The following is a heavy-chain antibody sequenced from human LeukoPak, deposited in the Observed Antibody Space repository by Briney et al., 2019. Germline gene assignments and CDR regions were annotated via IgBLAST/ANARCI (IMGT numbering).Heavy chain of an antibody. Sequence: QPGGSLRLSCAASGFSLSRYWMSWVRQAPGKGLEWVANIKEDGSDTYYVESVKGRFTVSRDNARNSLFLQMNSLRAEDTALYYCVRESSGYRYEDAFEMWGQGTMVTVSS. CDR3: VRESSGYRYEDAFEM. CDR1: GFSLSRYW. CDR2: IKEDGSDT. D-gene: IGHD3-22*01. V-gene: IGHV3-7*01. J-gene: IGHJ3*02.